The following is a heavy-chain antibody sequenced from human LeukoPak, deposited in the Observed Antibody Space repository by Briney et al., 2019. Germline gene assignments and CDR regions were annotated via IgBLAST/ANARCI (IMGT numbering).Heavy chain of an antibody. CDR3: ARASSYYMDV. Sequence: GGSLTLSCAASGFTFSSCWMHWVRLAPGERLVWFSRINSDGSSTNYADSVKGRFTISRDNAKNTLYLQLSSLRAEDTAVYYCARASSYYMDVWGKGTTVTVSS. D-gene: IGHD6-13*01. CDR2: INSDGSST. V-gene: IGHV3-74*01. J-gene: IGHJ6*03. CDR1: GFTFSSCW.